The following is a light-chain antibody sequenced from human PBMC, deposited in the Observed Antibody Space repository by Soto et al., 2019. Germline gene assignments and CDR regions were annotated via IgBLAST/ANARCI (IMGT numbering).Light chain of an antibody. CDR1: SSDVGSYNL. CDR2: EVS. Sequence: QSALPQPASVSGSPGQSITISCTGTSSDVGSYNLVSWYQQHPGKAPKLMIYEVSKRPSGVSNRFSGSKSGNTASLTISGLQAEDEADYYCCSYAGSSLLYVFGTGTKVTVL. V-gene: IGLV2-23*02. J-gene: IGLJ1*01. CDR3: CSYAGSSLLYV.